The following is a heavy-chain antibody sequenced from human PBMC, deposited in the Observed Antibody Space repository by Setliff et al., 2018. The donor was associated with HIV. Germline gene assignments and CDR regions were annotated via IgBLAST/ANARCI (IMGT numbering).Heavy chain of an antibody. CDR3: ARGMLRSSWYAHHDAFDI. CDR2: ISHSGRI. Sequence: PSETLSLTCAVYGGSFSGYYWSWIRQPPGKGLEWIGEISHSGRINCNPSLKSRVTVSVDTSKNQFSLKLSSVTAADTAVYYCARGMLRSSWYAHHDAFDIWGQGTMVTVS. D-gene: IGHD6-13*01. CDR1: GGSFSGYY. J-gene: IGHJ3*02. V-gene: IGHV4-34*01.